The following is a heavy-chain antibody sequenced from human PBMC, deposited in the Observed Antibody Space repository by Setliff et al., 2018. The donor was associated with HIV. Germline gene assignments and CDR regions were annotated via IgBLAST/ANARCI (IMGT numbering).Heavy chain of an antibody. Sequence: SVKVSCKASGGTFSSYAISWVRQAPGQGLEWMGGIIPIFGTANYAQKFQGRVTITADESTSTAYMELSGLRSEDTAVYYCALPVLGGYSYGYFDYWGQGTLVTVSS. CDR1: GGTFSSYA. V-gene: IGHV1-69*13. J-gene: IGHJ4*03. CDR3: ALPVLGGYSYGYFDY. D-gene: IGHD5-18*01. CDR2: IIPIFGTA.